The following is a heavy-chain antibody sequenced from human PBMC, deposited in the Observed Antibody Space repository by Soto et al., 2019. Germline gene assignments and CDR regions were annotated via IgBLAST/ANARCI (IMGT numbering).Heavy chain of an antibody. V-gene: IGHV1-18*01. CDR1: GYAFTSYG. D-gene: IGHD1-7*01. CDR3: ARDLTGTGPFDY. J-gene: IGHJ4*02. Sequence: ASVKVSCKASGYAFTSYGISWVRQAPGQGLEWMGWISAYNGNTNYAQKLQGRVTMTTDTSTSTAYMELRSLRSDDTAVYYCARDLTGTGPFDYWGQGTLVTVSS. CDR2: ISAYNGNT.